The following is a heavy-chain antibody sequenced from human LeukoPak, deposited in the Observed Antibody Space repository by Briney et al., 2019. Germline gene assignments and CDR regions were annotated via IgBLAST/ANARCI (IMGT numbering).Heavy chain of an antibody. J-gene: IGHJ5*02. CDR1: GGSISSYY. CDR2: IYYSGST. D-gene: IGHD3-16*01. CDR3: ARAILPPGYTFVFFDP. V-gene: IGHV4-59*01. Sequence: SETLSLTCTVSGGSISSYYWSWIRQPPGKGLEWTGYIYYSGSTNYNPSLKSRVTISVDTSKNQFSLKLSSVTAADTAVYYCARAILPPGYTFVFFDPWGQGTLVTVSS.